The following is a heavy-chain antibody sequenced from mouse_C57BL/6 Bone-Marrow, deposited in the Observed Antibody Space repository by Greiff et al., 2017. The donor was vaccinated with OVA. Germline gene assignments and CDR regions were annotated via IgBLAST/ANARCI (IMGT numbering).Heavy chain of an antibody. CDR3: TREPGRSAY. Sequence: QVQLKQSGAELVRPGASVTLSCKASGYTFTDYEMHWVKQTPVHGLEWIGAIDPETGGTAYNQKFKGKAILTADKSSSTAFMELRSLTSEDSAVYYCTREPGRSAYWGQGTLVTGSA. V-gene: IGHV1-15*01. CDR1: GYTFTDYE. CDR2: IDPETGGT. J-gene: IGHJ3*01. D-gene: IGHD4-1*01.